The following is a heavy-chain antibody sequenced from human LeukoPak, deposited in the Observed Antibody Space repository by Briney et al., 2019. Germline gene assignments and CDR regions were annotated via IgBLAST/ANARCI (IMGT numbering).Heavy chain of an antibody. CDR2: IETKTAGETT. V-gene: IGHV3-15*04. CDR3: TTHRGYSSSTTFDY. D-gene: IGHD6-13*01. CDR1: GFIFNNAW. J-gene: IGHJ4*02. Sequence: GGSLRLSYATSGFIFNNAWMSWVRQAPGKGLEWVGRIETKTAGETTDYATPVNDRFTISRDDSKNTVYLQLNSLKTEDTAVYYCTTHRGYSSSTTFDYWGQGTLVTVSS.